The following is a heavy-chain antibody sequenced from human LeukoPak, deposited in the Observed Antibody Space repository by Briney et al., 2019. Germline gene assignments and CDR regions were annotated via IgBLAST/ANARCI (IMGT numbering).Heavy chain of an antibody. CDR1: GGSISNYY. CDR2: ISYSGST. Sequence: SETLSLTCTVSGGSISNYYWSWIRQPPGKGLEWIGYISYSGSTNYNPSLTSRVAISEDTSRNQFSLRLNSVTAADTAVYYCARHIPVIWSSGYYYGMDVWGQGTTVTVSS. D-gene: IGHD3-3*01. CDR3: ARHIPVIWSSGYYYGMDV. J-gene: IGHJ6*02. V-gene: IGHV4-59*08.